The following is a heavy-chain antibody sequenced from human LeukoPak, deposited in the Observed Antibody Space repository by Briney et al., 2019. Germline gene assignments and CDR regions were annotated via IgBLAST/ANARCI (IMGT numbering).Heavy chain of an antibody. Sequence: GGSLRLSCAASGFTFSDYWMSWVRQAPGQGLEWVANINQDASVSHYIDSVKGRFIISRDNAKNSLFLQMNRLRAEDTALYYCARKVGDYWGQGTLVTVSS. CDR2: INQDASVS. J-gene: IGHJ4*02. CDR1: GFTFSDYW. CDR3: ARKVGDY. V-gene: IGHV3-7*01. D-gene: IGHD3-16*01.